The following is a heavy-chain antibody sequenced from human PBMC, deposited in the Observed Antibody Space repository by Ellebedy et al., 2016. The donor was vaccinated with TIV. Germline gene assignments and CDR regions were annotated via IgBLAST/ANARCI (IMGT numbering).Heavy chain of an antibody. Sequence: GESLKISXAASGFTFSTYSMNWVRQAPGKGLEWVSSISSTSTYIYYADSVKGRFTISRDNAKNSLYLQMNSLRAEDTAVYYCARGVGAVTTDVNDAFDIWGQGTLVTVSS. CDR2: ISSTSTYI. D-gene: IGHD4-17*01. J-gene: IGHJ3*02. CDR1: GFTFSTYS. V-gene: IGHV3-21*01. CDR3: ARGVGAVTTDVNDAFDI.